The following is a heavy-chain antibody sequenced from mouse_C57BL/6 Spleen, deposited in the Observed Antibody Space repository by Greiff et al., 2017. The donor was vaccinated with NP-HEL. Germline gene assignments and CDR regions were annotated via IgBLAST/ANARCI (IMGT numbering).Heavy chain of an antibody. D-gene: IGHD2-4*01. V-gene: IGHV3-8*01. CDR3: ARSTMITTDWYFDV. Sequence: VHLQQSGPGLAKPSQTLSLTCSVTGYSITSDYWNWIRKFPGNKLEYMGYISYSGSTYYNPSLKSRISITRDTSKNQYYLQLNSVTTEDTATYYCARSTMITTDWYFDVWGTGTTVTVSS. J-gene: IGHJ1*03. CDR2: ISYSGST. CDR1: GYSITSDY.